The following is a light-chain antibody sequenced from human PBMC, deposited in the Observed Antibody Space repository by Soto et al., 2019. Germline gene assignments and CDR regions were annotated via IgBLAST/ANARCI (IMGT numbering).Light chain of an antibody. CDR1: CSNIGSNH. V-gene: IGLV1-47*01. CDR2: RTA. CDR3: AAWDDSLSGHYD. Sequence: QSVLTQPPSTSRTPGQRIAISCSGSCSNIGSNHVYWYQHIPETAPKLLSYRTAQRSSGVPDRSSASKSGTSASLAISGLRSEDEADYYCAAWDDSLSGHYDLGTGTKVTVL. J-gene: IGLJ1*01.